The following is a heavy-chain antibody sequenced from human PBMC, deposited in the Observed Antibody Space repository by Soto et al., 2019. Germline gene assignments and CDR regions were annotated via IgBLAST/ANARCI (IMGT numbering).Heavy chain of an antibody. V-gene: IGHV1-2*02. CDR1: GYTFTGHY. CDR2: IGPESCAT. CDR3: SRALSIAARPSTIYYYYYYGMDV. Sequence: GASVKVSCKASGYTFTGHYIHWVRQAPEQGPEWMGEIGPESCATRYAQKFQGRVTMTRDTSISTAYMELSRLRSYDTAVYYWSRALSIAARPSTIYYYYYYGMDVWGQGATVTVSS. J-gene: IGHJ6*02. D-gene: IGHD6-6*01.